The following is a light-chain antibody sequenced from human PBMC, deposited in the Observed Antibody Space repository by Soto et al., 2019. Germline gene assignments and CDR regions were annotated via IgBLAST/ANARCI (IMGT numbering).Light chain of an antibody. Sequence: DIQMTQSPSSLSASVGDRVTITCRASQDISNFLNWYQQKTGKAPKLLIYDATKLETGVPSRFSGGGSGTDFTFTISSLQHEDIATYYCQQPATLPAFGGGTKVEIK. J-gene: IGKJ4*01. CDR3: QQPATLPA. V-gene: IGKV1-33*01. CDR2: DAT. CDR1: QDISNF.